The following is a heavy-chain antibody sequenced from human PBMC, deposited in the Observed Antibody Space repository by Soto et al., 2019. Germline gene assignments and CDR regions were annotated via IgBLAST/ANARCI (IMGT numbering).Heavy chain of an antibody. CDR3: ARDRAKDYYDSSGFYSDY. CDR2: ISSRSSYI. CDR1: GFTFSNYN. D-gene: IGHD3-22*01. V-gene: IGHV3-21*01. Sequence: RGSLRLSCAASGFTFSNYNMNWFRRAPGKGLEWVSSISSRSSYIYYADSVKGRFTLSRDNAKNSLYLQMNSLRAEDTAVYYCARDRAKDYYDSSGFYSDYWGQGALVTVSS. J-gene: IGHJ4*02.